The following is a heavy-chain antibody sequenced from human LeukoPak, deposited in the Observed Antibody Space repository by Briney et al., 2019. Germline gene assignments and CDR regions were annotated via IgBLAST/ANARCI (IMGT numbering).Heavy chain of an antibody. Sequence: SETLSLTCGVYGGSFSGYYWSWIRQPPGKGLEWIGEIKQSGSTNYNPSLKSRVTISVDTSKNQFALKLRSVTATDTAMYYCARQHYLGELSLPWFDPWGQGTLVTVSS. CDR2: IKQSGST. V-gene: IGHV4-34*01. J-gene: IGHJ5*02. CDR3: ARQHYLGELSLPWFDP. D-gene: IGHD3-16*02. CDR1: GGSFSGYY.